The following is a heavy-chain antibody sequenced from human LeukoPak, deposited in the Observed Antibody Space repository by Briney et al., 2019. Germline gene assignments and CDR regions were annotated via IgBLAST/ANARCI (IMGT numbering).Heavy chain of an antibody. V-gene: IGHV3-30*04. CDR3: ASIDYSTSY. CDR2: ISYDGSNK. CDR1: GFTFSSYA. D-gene: IGHD4-11*01. J-gene: IGHJ4*02. Sequence: GRSLRLSCAASGFTFSSYAMHWVRQAPDKRLEWVAVISYDGSNKYYADSVKGRFTISRDNSKNTLYLQMNSLRAEDTAVYYCASIDYSTSYWGQGTLVTVSS.